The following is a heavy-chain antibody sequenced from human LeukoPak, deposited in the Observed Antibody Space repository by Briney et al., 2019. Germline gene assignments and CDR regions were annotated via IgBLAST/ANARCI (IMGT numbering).Heavy chain of an antibody. CDR3: ARDRAVAAGAHYFDF. CDR2: ISHSGNT. V-gene: IGHV4-38-2*02. Sequence: PSETLSLTCTVSNYSISSGYYWGWIRQPPGKGLEWIGSISHSGNTYYNPSLKSRVTISVDTSKNQFSLKLTSVTAADTAVYYCARDRAVAAGAHYFDFWGQGTLVTVSS. J-gene: IGHJ4*02. CDR1: NYSISSGYY. D-gene: IGHD6-13*01.